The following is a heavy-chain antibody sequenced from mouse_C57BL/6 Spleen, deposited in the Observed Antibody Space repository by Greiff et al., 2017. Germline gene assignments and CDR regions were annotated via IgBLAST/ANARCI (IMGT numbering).Heavy chain of an antibody. V-gene: IGHV1-80*01. J-gene: IGHJ4*01. CDR3: ARSETTVVAEAMDY. CDR1: GYAFSSYW. D-gene: IGHD1-1*01. Sequence: VKLMESGAELVKPGASVKISCKASGYAFSSYWMNWVKQRPGKGLEWIGQIYPGDGDTNYNGKFKGKATLTADKSSSTAYMQLSSLTSEDSAVYFCARSETTVVAEAMDYWGQGTSVTVSS. CDR2: IYPGDGDT.